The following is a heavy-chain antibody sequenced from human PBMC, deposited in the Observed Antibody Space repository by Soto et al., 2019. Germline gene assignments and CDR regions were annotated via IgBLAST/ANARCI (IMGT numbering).Heavy chain of an antibody. CDR2: INHSGST. J-gene: IGHJ4*02. CDR3: AHTYYYGSGSYLVLYFDD. D-gene: IGHD3-10*01. Sequence: CLTCAVYGGSFSGYYWSWIRQPPGQGLEWIGEINHSGSTNYNPSLKSRVTISVDTSKNQFSLKLSSVPAADTAVYYCAHTYYYGSGSYLVLYFDDWGQGTLVTVSS. V-gene: IGHV4-34*01. CDR1: GGSFSGYY.